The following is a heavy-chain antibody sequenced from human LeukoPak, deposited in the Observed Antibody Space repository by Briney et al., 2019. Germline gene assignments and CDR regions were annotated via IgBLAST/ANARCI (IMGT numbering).Heavy chain of an antibody. D-gene: IGHD3-10*01. V-gene: IGHV3-48*04. CDR1: GFTFSSYS. CDR3: ARAKPYNNNDRARPLDS. CDR2: ISGSTSTI. J-gene: IGHJ4*02. Sequence: PGGSLRLSCAASGFTFSSYSMNWVRQAPGMGLEWVSYISGSTSTIYYADSVKGRFTISRDNAKNSLYLQMNSLGAEDTAIYYCARAKPYNNNDRARPLDSWGQGTLVTVSS.